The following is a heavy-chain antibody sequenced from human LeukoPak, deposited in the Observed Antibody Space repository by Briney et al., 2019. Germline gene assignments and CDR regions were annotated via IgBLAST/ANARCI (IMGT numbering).Heavy chain of an antibody. CDR2: INPEGSEK. CDR3: ARDLAYSRLDY. Sequence: GGSLRLSCAASGFTFSSYAMSWVRQAPGKGLEWVASINPEGSEKYSADSVKGRFTISRDNAKNSLYLQMDSLRVEDTAFYYCARDLAYSRLDYWGQGMLVTVSS. J-gene: IGHJ4*02. CDR1: GFTFSSYA. V-gene: IGHV3-7*01. D-gene: IGHD5-18*01.